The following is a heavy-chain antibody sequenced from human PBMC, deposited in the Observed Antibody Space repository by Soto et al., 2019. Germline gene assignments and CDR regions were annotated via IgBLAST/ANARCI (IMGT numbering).Heavy chain of an antibody. CDR3: ASPGGSTRCYYYYYYMDV. V-gene: IGHV3-48*01. CDR1: GFTFSSYS. Sequence: EVQLVESGGGLVQPGGSLRLSCAASGFTFSSYSMNWVRQAPGKGLEWVSYISSSSTIYYADSVKGRFTISRDNAKNSLYLQMNSLRAEDTAVYYCASPGGSTRCYYYYYYMDVWGKGTTVTVSS. CDR2: ISSSSTI. D-gene: IGHD2-2*01. J-gene: IGHJ6*03.